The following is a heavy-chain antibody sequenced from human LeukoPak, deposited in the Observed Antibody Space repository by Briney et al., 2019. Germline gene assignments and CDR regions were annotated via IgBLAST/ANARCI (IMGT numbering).Heavy chain of an antibody. CDR1: GFTFSDYY. CDR3: ARANIVVVPAANLQQD. CDR2: ISSSGSTI. V-gene: IGHV3-11*04. D-gene: IGHD2-2*01. Sequence: GGSLRLSCAASGFTFSDYYMSWIRQAPGKGLEWVSYISSSGSTIYYADSVKGRFTISRDNAKNSLYLQMNSLRAEDTAVYYCARANIVVVPAANLQQDGGQGPLATVPS. J-gene: IGHJ4*02.